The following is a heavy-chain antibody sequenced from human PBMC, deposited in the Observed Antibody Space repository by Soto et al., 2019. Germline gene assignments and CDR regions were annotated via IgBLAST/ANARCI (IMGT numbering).Heavy chain of an antibody. J-gene: IGHJ5*02. V-gene: IGHV4-38-2*02. D-gene: IGHD4-17*01. CDR1: GCSISSGYY. Sequence: ERLSLTCSVSGCSISSGYYWCWIRQTPGKGLEWIASIYHSGSTYYNPSLKSRVTISVDTSKNQFSLKLNSVTAADTAVYYCARGAATVTPGWFDPWGQGIMVTVYS. CDR3: ARGAATVTPGWFDP. CDR2: IYHSGST.